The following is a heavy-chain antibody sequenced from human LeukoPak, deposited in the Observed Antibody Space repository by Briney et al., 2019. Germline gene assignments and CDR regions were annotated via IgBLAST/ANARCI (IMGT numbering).Heavy chain of an antibody. CDR1: GYSFTTYW. J-gene: IGHJ3*02. CDR2: IYPGDSDT. V-gene: IGHV5-51*01. CDR3: ARLGLKDAFDI. Sequence: GESLKISCKGSGYSFTTYWIGWVRQMPGKGLEWMGIIYPGDSDTTYSPSFQGRVTISADKSISTAYLQWSSLKASDTAKYYCARLGLKDAFDIWGQGTMVTVSS.